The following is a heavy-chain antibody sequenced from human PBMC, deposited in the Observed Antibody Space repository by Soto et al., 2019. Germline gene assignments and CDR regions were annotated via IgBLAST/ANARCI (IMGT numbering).Heavy chain of an antibody. Sequence: EVQVLESGGGLVQPGGSLRLSCAASGFTLRSYAMSWVRQAPGKGLEWVSAISGSGGSTYYADSVKGRFTISRDNSKNTLYLQMNRLRAEDTAVYYCAKDSSSWPHYFDYWGQGTLVTVSS. J-gene: IGHJ4*02. V-gene: IGHV3-23*01. CDR2: ISGSGGST. CDR1: GFTLRSYA. CDR3: AKDSSSWPHYFDY. D-gene: IGHD6-13*01.